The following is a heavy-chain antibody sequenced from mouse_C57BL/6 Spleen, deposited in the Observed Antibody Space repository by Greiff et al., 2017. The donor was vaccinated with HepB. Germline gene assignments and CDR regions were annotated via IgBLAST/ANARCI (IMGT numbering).Heavy chain of an antibody. J-gene: IGHJ1*03. V-gene: IGHV5-12*01. CDR3: ARHLWVRGYFDV. Sequence: EVQRVESGGGLVQPGGSLKLSCAASGFTFSDYYMYWVRQTPEKRLEWVAYISNGGGSTYYPDTVKGRFTISRDNAKNTLYLQMSRLKSEDTAMYYCARHLWVRGYFDVWGTGTTVTVSS. CDR2: ISNGGGST. CDR1: GFTFSDYY.